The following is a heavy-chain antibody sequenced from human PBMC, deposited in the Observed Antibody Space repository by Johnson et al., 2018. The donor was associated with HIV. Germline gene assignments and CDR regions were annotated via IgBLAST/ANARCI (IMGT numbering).Heavy chain of an antibody. CDR1: GFTFSSYG. D-gene: IGHD3-16*01. CDR3: ARDWDDYGAFDI. CDR2: IRYDGSNK. V-gene: IGHV3-30*02. Sequence: QVQLVESGGGVVQPGGSLRLSCAASGFTFSSYGMYWVRQAPGKGLEWVAFIRYDGSNKYYADSVKGRFIISRDNSKNTLYVQMNSLREGDTAVYYCARDWDDYGAFDIWGQGTMVTVSS. J-gene: IGHJ3*02.